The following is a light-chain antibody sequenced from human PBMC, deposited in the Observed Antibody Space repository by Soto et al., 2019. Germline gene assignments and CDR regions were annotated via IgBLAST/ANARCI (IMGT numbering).Light chain of an antibody. CDR2: EVS. CDR3: SSYAGTNNLGV. Sequence: LTQPPSASGSPGQSVTISCTGTSSDVGGYNYVSWYQQHPGKAPKLMIYEVSKRPSGVPDRLSGSKSGNTASLTVSGLQAEDEADYYCSSYAGTNNLGVFGTGTKVTVL. V-gene: IGLV2-8*01. CDR1: SSDVGGYNY. J-gene: IGLJ1*01.